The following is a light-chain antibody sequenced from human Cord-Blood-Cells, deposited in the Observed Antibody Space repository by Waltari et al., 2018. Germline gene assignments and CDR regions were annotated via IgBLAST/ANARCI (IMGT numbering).Light chain of an antibody. J-gene: IGLJ3*02. CDR3: CSYAGSSTV. Sequence: QSALTQPASVSGSPGQSITISRTGTSSDVGSYNLLSWYQQHPGKAPKLMIYEGSKRPSGVSNRFSGSKSGNTASLTISGLQAEDEADYYCCSYAGSSTVFGGGTKLTVL. V-gene: IGLV2-23*01. CDR2: EGS. CDR1: SSDVGSYNL.